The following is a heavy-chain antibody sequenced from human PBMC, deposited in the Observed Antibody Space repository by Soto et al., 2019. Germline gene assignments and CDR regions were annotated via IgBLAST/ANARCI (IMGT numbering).Heavy chain of an antibody. CDR2: IIPVFATA. CDR3: SRGDATKIVVTTYYGMDV. CDR1: GGTLRNYG. D-gene: IGHD4-17*01. Sequence: QVQLVQSGAEVKKPGSSVRVSCKASGGTLRNYGISWVRQAPGQGLEWMGGIIPVFATANYAQKFQGRVTRTAXEXTXTXNTDVTTRRSEDTAVYYCSRGDATKIVVTTYYGMDVWGQGTTVTVSS. V-gene: IGHV1-69*12. J-gene: IGHJ6*02.